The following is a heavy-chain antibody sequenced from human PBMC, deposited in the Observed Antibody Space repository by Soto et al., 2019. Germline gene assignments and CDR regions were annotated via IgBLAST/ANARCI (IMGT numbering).Heavy chain of an antibody. V-gene: IGHV1-3*01. D-gene: IGHD2-15*01. CDR3: ARGVIADIFDY. CDR1: GHTFTSYA. Sequence: QVQLVQSGAEVKKPGASVKVSCKTSGHTFTSYAMHWVRQAPGQRLEWMGWINAGNGNTKYSQNFQGRVTITRDTSASTTYMELNRLRSEDTAVYYCARGVIADIFDYWGQGTLGTVSS. J-gene: IGHJ4*02. CDR2: INAGNGNT.